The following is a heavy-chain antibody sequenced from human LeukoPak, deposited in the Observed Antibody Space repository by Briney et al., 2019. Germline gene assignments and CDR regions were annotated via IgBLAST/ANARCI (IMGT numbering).Heavy chain of an antibody. CDR3: ARAPIAAASSGYWFDP. CDR1: GGSFSGYY. Sequence: SETLSLTCAVYGGSFSGYYWSWIRQPPGKGLEWIGEINHSGSTNYSPSLKSRVTISVDTSKNQFSLKLSSVTAADTAVYYCARAPIAAASSGYWFDPWGQGTLVTVSS. V-gene: IGHV4-34*01. CDR2: INHSGST. D-gene: IGHD6-13*01. J-gene: IGHJ5*02.